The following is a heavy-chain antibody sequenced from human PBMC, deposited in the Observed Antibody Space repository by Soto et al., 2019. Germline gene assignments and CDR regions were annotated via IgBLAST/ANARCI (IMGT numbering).Heavy chain of an antibody. CDR2: IYHIGPT. CDR3: ARRTGGMDV. D-gene: IGHD2-8*02. Sequence: QVQLQESGPGLVKPSGTLSLTCAVSGASISSSNGWSWVRQPPGKGLEWIGEIYHIGPTNYNQSLESRVTMSVDKSKNQFSLRRSSVTAADTAVYYCARRTGGMDVWSQGTTVIVSS. CDR1: GASISSSNG. V-gene: IGHV4-4*02. J-gene: IGHJ6*02.